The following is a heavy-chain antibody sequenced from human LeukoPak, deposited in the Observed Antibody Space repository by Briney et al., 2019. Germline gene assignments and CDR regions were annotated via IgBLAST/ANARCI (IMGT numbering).Heavy chain of an antibody. CDR1: GESHSRFY. CDR3: ARWDGSYAYYFDY. V-gene: IGHV4-34*01. D-gene: IGHD1-26*01. Sequence: SETLSLTCAVSGESHSRFYWSWIRQSPGRGLEWIGEINHSGSPNYNPSLKSRVTISLDTSKNQFSLRVPSVTAADTAVYYCARWDGSYAYYFDYWGQGTLVTVSS. J-gene: IGHJ4*02. CDR2: INHSGSP.